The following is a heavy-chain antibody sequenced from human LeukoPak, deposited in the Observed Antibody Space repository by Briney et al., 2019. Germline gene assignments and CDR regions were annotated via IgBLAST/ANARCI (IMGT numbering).Heavy chain of an antibody. Sequence: PSQTLSLTCTVSGGSISSGGYYWSWIRQPPGKGLEWIGYIYHSGSTYYNPSLKSRVTISVDTSKNQFSLKLSSVTAADTAVYYCARKEFPYGMDVWGQGTTVTVSS. CDR2: IYHSGST. V-gene: IGHV4-30-2*01. CDR3: ARKEFPYGMDV. J-gene: IGHJ6*02. D-gene: IGHD3-10*01. CDR1: GGSISSGGYY.